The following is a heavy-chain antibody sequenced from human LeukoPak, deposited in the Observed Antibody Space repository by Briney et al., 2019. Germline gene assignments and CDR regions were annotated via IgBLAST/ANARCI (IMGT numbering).Heavy chain of an antibody. V-gene: IGHV3-33*01. Sequence: GGSLRLSCAASGFIFSSYGMHWVRQAPGKGLEWVAVIWNDGSNRYYADSVKGRFTVSRDNSKNTLYLQMNSLRAEDTAVYHCARDPRSSSSYRFDYWGQGTLVTVTS. D-gene: IGHD6-6*01. CDR3: ARDPRSSSSYRFDY. J-gene: IGHJ4*02. CDR1: GFIFSSYG. CDR2: IWNDGSNR.